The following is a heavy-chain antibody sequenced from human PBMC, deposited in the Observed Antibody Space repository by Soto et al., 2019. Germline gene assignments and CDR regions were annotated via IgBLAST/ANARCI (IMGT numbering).Heavy chain of an antibody. CDR3: ARXLVVPAGIRYYYYGMDV. D-gene: IGHD2-2*01. CDR1: GGTFSNYA. J-gene: IGHJ6*02. CDR2: IIPIFNTA. V-gene: IGHV1-69*06. Sequence: SVKVSCKASGGTFSNYAISWVRQAPGQGLKWMGGIIPIFNTANYAQKFQGRVTTTADKSTSTAYMELSSLRSEDTAVYYCARXLVVPAGIRYYYYGMDVWGQGTTVTVSS.